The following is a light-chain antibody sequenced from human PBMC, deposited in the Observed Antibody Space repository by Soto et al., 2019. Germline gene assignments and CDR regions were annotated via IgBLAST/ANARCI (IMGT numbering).Light chain of an antibody. V-gene: IGLV2-14*01. Sequence: QSALTQSASVSGSPGQSITISCTGTSSDVGGYNYVSWYQQRPGKAPKLMISEVSNRPSGVSNRFSGSKSGNTASLTISGLQAEDEADYYCSSYTGSATLVFGGGTQLTVL. J-gene: IGLJ3*02. CDR3: SSYTGSATLV. CDR2: EVS. CDR1: SSDVGGYNY.